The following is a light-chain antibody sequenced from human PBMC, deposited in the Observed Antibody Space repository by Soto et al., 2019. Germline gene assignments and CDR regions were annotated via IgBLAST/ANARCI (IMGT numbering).Light chain of an antibody. CDR2: DAS. V-gene: IGKV3-20*01. CDR1: QSVGNNY. Sequence: EIVLTQSPGTLSLSPGERATLSCRASQSVGNNYLAWYQQKPGQAPRFLIYDASSRAAGLADRFSGSGAGTYFTLTSSRPEPEDFAVYYCQQYGSTPLTFGGGTKVEIK. CDR3: QQYGSTPLT. J-gene: IGKJ4*01.